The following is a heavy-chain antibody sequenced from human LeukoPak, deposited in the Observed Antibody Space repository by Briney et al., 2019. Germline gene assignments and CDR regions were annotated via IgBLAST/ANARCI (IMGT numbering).Heavy chain of an antibody. V-gene: IGHV4-39*07. CDR2: IYYSGST. Sequence: SETLSLTCTVSGGSISSSSYYWGWIRQPPGKGLEWIGSIYYSGSTYYNPSLKSRVTTSVDTSKNRFSLKLSSVTAADTAVYYCARGRTGYHLLPTKKDYSYYYVDVWDKGTTVTVSS. CDR1: GGSISSSSYY. CDR3: ARGRTGYHLLPTKKDYSYYYVDV. J-gene: IGHJ6*03. D-gene: IGHD2-2*01.